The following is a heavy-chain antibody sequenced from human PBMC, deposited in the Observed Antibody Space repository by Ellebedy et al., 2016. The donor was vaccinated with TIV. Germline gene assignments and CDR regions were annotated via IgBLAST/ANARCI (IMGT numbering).Heavy chain of an antibody. CDR2: ISYDGSNK. CDR1: GFTFNSYG. Sequence: GESLKISCAASGFTFNSYGMHWVRQAPGKGLEWLAFISYDGSNKYYADSVKGRFTISRDNAKNSLYLQMNSLRVEDTAVYYCARGATSGWYYGVDFWGQGTLVTVSS. V-gene: IGHV3-30*03. CDR3: ARGATSGWYYGVDF. D-gene: IGHD6-19*01. J-gene: IGHJ4*02.